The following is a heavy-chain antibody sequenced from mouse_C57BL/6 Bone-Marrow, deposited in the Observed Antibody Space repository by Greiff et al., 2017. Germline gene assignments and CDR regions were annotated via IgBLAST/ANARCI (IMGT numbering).Heavy chain of an antibody. CDR2: IDPENGDT. Sequence: EVQLQQSGAELVRPGASVKLSCTASGFNIKDDYMHWVKQRPEQGLEWIGWIDPENGDTEYASKFQGKATITADTSSNTAYLQLNSLTSEDTAVYYCTCDGDSHWYFDVWGTGTTVTVSA. CDR3: TCDGDSHWYFDV. J-gene: IGHJ1*03. D-gene: IGHD2-13*01. CDR1: GFNIKDDY. V-gene: IGHV14-4*01.